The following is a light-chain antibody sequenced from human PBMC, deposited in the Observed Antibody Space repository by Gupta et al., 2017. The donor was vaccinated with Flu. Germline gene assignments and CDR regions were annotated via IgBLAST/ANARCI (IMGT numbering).Light chain of an antibody. V-gene: IGKV3-20*01. CDR3: QQYGSSPSIT. CDR2: GAS. J-gene: IGKJ5*01. CDR1: QSGSSSY. Sequence: IVLTPSPGTMSLSPGEEATLSCRASQSGSSSYLAWYQQKPGQAPTLLIYGASSRATGIPDRFRGSGSGTDFTLTISRLEPEDFAVYYYQQYGSSPSITFGQGTRLEIK.